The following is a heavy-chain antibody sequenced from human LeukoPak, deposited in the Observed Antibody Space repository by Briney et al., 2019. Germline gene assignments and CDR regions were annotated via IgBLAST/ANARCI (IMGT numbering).Heavy chain of an antibody. CDR2: IYYSGST. D-gene: IGHD4-11*01. V-gene: IGHV4-39*01. CDR3: ARPMTNYYMDV. J-gene: IGHJ6*03. Sequence: SETLSLTCAVYGGSFSTYYWGWIRQPPGKGLEWIGSIYYSGSTYYNPSLKSRVTISVDTSKNQFSLKLSSVTAADTAVYYCARPMTNYYMDVWGKGTTVTVSS. CDR1: GGSFSTYY.